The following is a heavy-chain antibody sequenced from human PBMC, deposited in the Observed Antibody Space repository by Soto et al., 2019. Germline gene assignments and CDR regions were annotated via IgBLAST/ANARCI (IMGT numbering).Heavy chain of an antibody. J-gene: IGHJ3*02. Sequence: EVQLLESGGGLVQPGGSLRLSCAASGFTFSSYAMNWVRQAPGKGLEWVSGISGGGGNTYYADSVKGRFTISRDNSKNTLYLQMNSLRAEDTAVYYCAKDVTYYCDAFDIWGQGTMVTVSS. CDR3: AKDVTYYCDAFDI. CDR1: GFTFSSYA. CDR2: ISGGGGNT. D-gene: IGHD3-10*01. V-gene: IGHV3-23*01.